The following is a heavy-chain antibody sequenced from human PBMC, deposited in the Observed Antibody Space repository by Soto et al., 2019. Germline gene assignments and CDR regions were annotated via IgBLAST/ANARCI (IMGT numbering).Heavy chain of an antibody. CDR2: ISGSGGST. J-gene: IGHJ4*02. D-gene: IGHD3-10*01. CDR3: AKDSQLLWFGETYFDY. CDR1: GFTFSSYA. V-gene: IGHV3-23*01. Sequence: GGSLRLSCAASGFTFSSYAMSWVRQAPGKGLEWVSAISGSGGSTYYADSVKGRFTISRDNSKNTLYLQMNSLRAEDTAVYYCAKDSQLLWFGETYFDYWGQGTLVTVSS.